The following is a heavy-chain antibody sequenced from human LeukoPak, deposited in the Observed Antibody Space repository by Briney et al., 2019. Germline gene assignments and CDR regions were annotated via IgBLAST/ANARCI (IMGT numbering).Heavy chain of an antibody. CDR2: IYSGGST. J-gene: IGHJ4*02. Sequence: GGSLRLSCAASGFTFSSYWMSWVRQAPGKGLEWVSVIYSGGSTYYADSVKGRFTISRDNSKNTLYLQMNSLRAEDTAVYYCARTIDYWGQGTLVTVSS. V-gene: IGHV3-53*01. CDR3: ARTIDY. CDR1: GFTFSSYW.